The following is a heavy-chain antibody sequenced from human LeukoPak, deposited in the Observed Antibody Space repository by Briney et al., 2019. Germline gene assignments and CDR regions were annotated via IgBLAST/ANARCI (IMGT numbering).Heavy chain of an antibody. Sequence: GGSLRLSCAASGFTFRDYFMSWIRQAPGKGLEWVAYTNTAGNTIYYADSMKGRFTISRDNAKNSLYLQMNTLRAEDTAVYYCARATYDSSAVDGFDIWGQGTMVTVSP. CDR1: GFTFRDYF. J-gene: IGHJ3*02. CDR2: TNTAGNTI. D-gene: IGHD3-22*01. V-gene: IGHV3-11*01. CDR3: ARATYDSSAVDGFDI.